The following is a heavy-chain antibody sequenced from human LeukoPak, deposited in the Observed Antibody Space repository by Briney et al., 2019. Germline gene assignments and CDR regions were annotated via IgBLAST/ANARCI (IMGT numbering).Heavy chain of an antibody. J-gene: IGHJ4*02. CDR1: GVSFITSY. D-gene: IGHD3/OR15-3a*01. Sequence: PSETLSLTCDVSGVSFITSYWSWIRQSPEKGLEWIGEVNHSGYTNYNPSLKGRVTISVDPSKNQFSLKLSSVTAADTAVYYCARQLYGSDFWGQGTLVTVSS. CDR2: VNHSGYT. CDR3: ARQLYGSDF. V-gene: IGHV4-34*01.